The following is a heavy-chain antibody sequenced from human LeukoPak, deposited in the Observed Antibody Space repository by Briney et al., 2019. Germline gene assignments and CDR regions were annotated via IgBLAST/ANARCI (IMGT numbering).Heavy chain of an antibody. CDR3: AREGTGMFAMDV. J-gene: IGHJ6*02. Sequence: GGSLRLSCAASGFTFSRNWMTWVRQAPGKGLEWVAKINQDGSEKYYVDSVKGRFTISRDNAKNSLYVQMNSLRVEDTAVYYCAREGTGMFAMDVWGQGTTVTVSS. CDR1: GFTFSRNW. D-gene: IGHD3-10*02. CDR2: INQDGSEK. V-gene: IGHV3-7*01.